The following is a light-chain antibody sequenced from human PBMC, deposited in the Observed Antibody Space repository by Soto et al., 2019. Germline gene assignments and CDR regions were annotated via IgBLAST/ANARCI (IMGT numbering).Light chain of an antibody. CDR2: DVS. CDR1: SSDVGGYNY. CDR3: CSYAGSPYV. J-gene: IGLJ1*01. Sequence: QSVLTQPRSVSGSPGQSVTISCTGTSSDVGGYNYVSWYQQHPGKAPELMIYDVSKRPSGVPDRFSGSKSGNTASLTISGLQAEDEADYYCCSYAGSPYVFGTGTKVTVL. V-gene: IGLV2-11*01.